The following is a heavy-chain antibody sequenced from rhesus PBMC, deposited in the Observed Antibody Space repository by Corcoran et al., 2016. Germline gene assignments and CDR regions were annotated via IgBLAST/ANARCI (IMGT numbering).Heavy chain of an antibody. CDR2: INPYNGKT. CDR3: ARGGRVVVLTAYFDY. V-gene: IGHV1S2*01. J-gene: IGHJ4*01. D-gene: IGHD2-15*01. Sequence: QVQLVQSGAEVKKPGSSVKVSCKASGYTFTDYYMHWVRQAPRKGLEWMGWINPYNGKTKYAQKFQGRVTMTRETSTSTAYMGLSSLRSEDTAVYYCARGGRVVVLTAYFDYWGQGVLVTVSS. CDR1: GYTFTDYY.